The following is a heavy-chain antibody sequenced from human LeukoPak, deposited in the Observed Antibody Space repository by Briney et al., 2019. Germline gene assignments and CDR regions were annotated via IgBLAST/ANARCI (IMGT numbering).Heavy chain of an antibody. Sequence: GGSLRLSCAASGFTFSSYAMHWVRQAPGKGLEWVAVTSYDENKYYADSVKGRFTITSDNSKDTLYLEMDNLRDEDTAVYYCARSKSERGTHNIYYFDYWGQGTLVTVSS. D-gene: IGHD3-16*01. CDR3: ARSKSERGTHNIYYFDY. V-gene: IGHV3-30*04. CDR2: TSYDENK. J-gene: IGHJ4*02. CDR1: GFTFSSYA.